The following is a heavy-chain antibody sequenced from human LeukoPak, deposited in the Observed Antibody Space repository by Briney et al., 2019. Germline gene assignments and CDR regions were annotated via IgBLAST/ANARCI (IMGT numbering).Heavy chain of an antibody. CDR3: ARGGTYCSSTSCYSPSDY. CDR1: GFTFSSYS. J-gene: IGHJ4*02. D-gene: IGHD2-2*01. Sequence: AGGSLRLXCAASGFTFSSYSMNWVRQAPGKGLEWVSSISSSSSYIYYADSVKGRFTISRDNAKNSLYLQMNSLRAEDTAVYYCARGGTYCSSTSCYSPSDYWGQGTLVTVSS. CDR2: ISSSSSYI. V-gene: IGHV3-21*01.